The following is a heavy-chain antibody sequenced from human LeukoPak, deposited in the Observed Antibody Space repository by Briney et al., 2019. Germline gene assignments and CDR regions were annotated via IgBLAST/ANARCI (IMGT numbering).Heavy chain of an antibody. CDR2: INPNSGVT. J-gene: IGHJ4*02. D-gene: IGHD4-17*01. V-gene: IGHV1-2*02. CDR3: ARDRPTVVTFFDY. Sequence: HWGGXAXGQGREGVXWINPNSGVTNYAQKFQGRVTMTRDTSISTAYMELSRLRSDDTAVYYCARDRPTVVTFFDYWGQGTLVTVSS.